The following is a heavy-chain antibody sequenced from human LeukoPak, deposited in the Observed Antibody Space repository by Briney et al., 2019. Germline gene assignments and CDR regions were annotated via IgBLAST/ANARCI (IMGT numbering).Heavy chain of an antibody. D-gene: IGHD3-22*01. CDR2: IATTGDT. Sequence: PGGSLRLSCAASGFTFSSYDMHWVRQAAGKGLERVSSIATTGDTYYPGSVKGRFTISRENAKNSLYLQMNSLRAGDTAVYYCARAIKGGGYGLDYWGQGTLVTVSP. V-gene: IGHV3-13*01. CDR3: ARAIKGGGYGLDY. J-gene: IGHJ4*02. CDR1: GFTFSSYD.